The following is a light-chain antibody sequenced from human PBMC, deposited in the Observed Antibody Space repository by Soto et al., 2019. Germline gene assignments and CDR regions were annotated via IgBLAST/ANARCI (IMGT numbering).Light chain of an antibody. V-gene: IGKV1-39*01. CDR3: QQSFTVPIT. CDR2: SAS. J-gene: IGKJ5*01. CDR1: QSIAGY. Sequence: DIQITQSPASLSSSVLDIVTITCRASQSIAGYLSWYQQKPGKAPKFLIYSASSLQRGVPSRFRGSGSGTDFTLTITGLQPEDFATYYCQQSFTVPITFGQGTRLEIK.